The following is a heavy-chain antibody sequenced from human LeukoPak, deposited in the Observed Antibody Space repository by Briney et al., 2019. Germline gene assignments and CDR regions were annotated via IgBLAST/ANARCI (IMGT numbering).Heavy chain of an antibody. J-gene: IGHJ5*02. CDR2: IRSKAYGGTT. Sequence: GGSLRLSCTASGFTFGDYAMSWVRQVPGKGLEWVGFIRSKAYGGTTEYATSVKGRFTISRDDSKSIAYLQMNSLRAEDTAVYYCAKEWSYGGPPEFDPWGQGTLVTVSS. CDR3: AKEWSYGGPPEFDP. V-gene: IGHV3-49*04. D-gene: IGHD4-23*01. CDR1: GFTFGDYA.